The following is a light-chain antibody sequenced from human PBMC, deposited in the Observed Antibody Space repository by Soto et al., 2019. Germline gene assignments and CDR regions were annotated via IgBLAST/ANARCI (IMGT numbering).Light chain of an antibody. CDR2: YDS. Sequence: SYELTQPPSVSVAPGKTATITCGDNNIGSKSVHWYQQKPGQAPMLVIYYDSGRPSGIPERFSGSNSGNTTTLTISRVEAGDEADYYCQVWDSSIDHVVFGGGTKLTVL. V-gene: IGLV3-21*04. CDR1: NIGSKS. J-gene: IGLJ2*01. CDR3: QVWDSSIDHVV.